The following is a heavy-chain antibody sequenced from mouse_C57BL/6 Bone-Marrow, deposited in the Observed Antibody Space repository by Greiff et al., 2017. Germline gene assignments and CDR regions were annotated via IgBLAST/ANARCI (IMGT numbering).Heavy chain of an antibody. CDR3: TVSPKSSWFAY. CDR1: GFTFSNYW. Sequence: EVKVEESGGGLVQPGGSMKLSCVASGFTFSNYWMNWVRQSPETGLEWVAQIRLKSDNYATHYAESVKGRFTISRDDSKSSVYLQMNNLRAEDTGIYYCTVSPKSSWFAYWGQGTLVTVSA. V-gene: IGHV6-3*01. CDR2: IRLKSDNYAT. D-gene: IGHD6-2*01. J-gene: IGHJ3*01.